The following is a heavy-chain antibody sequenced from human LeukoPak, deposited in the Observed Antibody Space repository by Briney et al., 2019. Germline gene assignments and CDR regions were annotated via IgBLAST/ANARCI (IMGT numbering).Heavy chain of an antibody. V-gene: IGHV3-23*01. CDR2: ISANTSRT. CDR3: AKGGYSGYDYVDY. D-gene: IGHD5-12*01. J-gene: IGHJ4*02. Sequence: PGGSLRFSCAASGFTFSSYAMSWVRQAPGKGLEWVSLISANTSRTYYADSVKGRFTISRDNSKNTLYLQVNSLRAEDTAAYYCAKGGYSGYDYVDYWGQGSLVTVSS. CDR1: GFTFSSYA.